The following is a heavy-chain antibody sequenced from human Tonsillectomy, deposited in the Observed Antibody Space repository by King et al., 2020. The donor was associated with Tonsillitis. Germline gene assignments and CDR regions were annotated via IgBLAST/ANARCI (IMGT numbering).Heavy chain of an antibody. V-gene: IGHV3-23*04. CDR3: ASTYYYASGSYHGADF. Sequence: VQLVESGGGLVQPGGSLRLSCAASRFTFSSFAMSWVRQAPGKGLEWVSAISGSGASPYYADSVKGRFTISRDNSKNTVYLQMNSLRAEDTAVYYCASTYYYASGSYHGADFWGQGTLVTVSS. CDR2: ISGSGASP. J-gene: IGHJ4*02. CDR1: RFTFSSFA. D-gene: IGHD3-10*01.